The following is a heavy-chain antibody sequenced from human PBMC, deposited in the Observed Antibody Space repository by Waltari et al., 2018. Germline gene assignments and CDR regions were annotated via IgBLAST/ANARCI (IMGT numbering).Heavy chain of an antibody. J-gene: IGHJ3*02. V-gene: IGHV1-69*08. D-gene: IGHD5-12*01. Sequence: QVQLVQSGAEVKKPGSSVKVSCKASGGTFSSYAISWVRQAPGQGLEWMGRIIPIFCTANYAQKFQGRVTITADKSTSTAYMELSSLRSEDTAVYYCARDQMGVVATPRPDAFDIWGQGTMVTVSS. CDR2: IIPIFCTA. CDR3: ARDQMGVVATPRPDAFDI. CDR1: GGTFSSYA.